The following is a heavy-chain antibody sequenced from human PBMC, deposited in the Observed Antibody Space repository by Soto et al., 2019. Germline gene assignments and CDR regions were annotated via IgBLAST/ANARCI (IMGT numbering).Heavy chain of an antibody. J-gene: IGHJ6*02. Sequence: QVQLQQWGAGLLKPSETLSLTCAVYGGSFSGYYWSWIRQPPGKGLEWIGEINHSGSTNYNPSLKSRVTISVDTSKNQFSLKLSSVTAADTAVYYCARGRGDYVWGSYRSGGMDVWGQGTTVTVSS. CDR3: ARGRGDYVWGSYRSGGMDV. CDR2: INHSGST. D-gene: IGHD3-16*02. CDR1: GGSFSGYY. V-gene: IGHV4-34*01.